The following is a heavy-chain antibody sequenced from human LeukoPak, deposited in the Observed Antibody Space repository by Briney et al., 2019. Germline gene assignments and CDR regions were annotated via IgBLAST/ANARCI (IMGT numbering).Heavy chain of an antibody. CDR2: ISPSGGTT. V-gene: IGHV3-23*01. J-gene: IGHJ4*02. Sequence: GGSLRLSCAASGFTFSTYAMSWVRQAPGKGLEWVSAISPSGGTTYCADSVKGRFTISRDNSKNTLYLQMNSLRAEDTAIYHCVRQVGYCGDGSCYFDYWGQGTLVTVSS. D-gene: IGHD2-15*01. CDR3: VRQVGYCGDGSCYFDY. CDR1: GFTFSTYA.